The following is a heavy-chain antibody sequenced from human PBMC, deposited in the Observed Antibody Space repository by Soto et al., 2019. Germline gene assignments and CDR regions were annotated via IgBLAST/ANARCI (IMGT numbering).Heavy chain of an antibody. Sequence: ASVKVSCKTSGYTFTTFGISWVRQAPGQGLEWLGWIGTHNGNTNYAENLQGRITLTTDTSTGTAYMELRSLKFDDTAVYFCARDSVSGSDFWSDYVGGYFDIWGQGTLVTVSS. V-gene: IGHV1-18*04. CDR3: ARDSVSGSDFWSDYVGGYFDI. J-gene: IGHJ4*02. CDR1: GYTFTTFG. D-gene: IGHD3-3*01. CDR2: IGTHNGNT.